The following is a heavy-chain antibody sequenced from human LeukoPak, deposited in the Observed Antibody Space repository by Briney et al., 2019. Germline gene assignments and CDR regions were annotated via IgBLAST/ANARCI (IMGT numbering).Heavy chain of an antibody. CDR2: ISYDGSNK. CDR1: GFTFSSYA. CDR3: ARSWSAGTTSNYFDY. D-gene: IGHD1-1*01. Sequence: GGSLRLSCAASGFTFSSYAMHWVRQAPGKGLEWVAVISYDGSNKYYADSVKGRFTISRDNSKNTLYLQMNSLRAEDTAVYYCARSWSAGTTSNYFDYWGQGTLVTVSS. V-gene: IGHV3-30-3*01. J-gene: IGHJ4*02.